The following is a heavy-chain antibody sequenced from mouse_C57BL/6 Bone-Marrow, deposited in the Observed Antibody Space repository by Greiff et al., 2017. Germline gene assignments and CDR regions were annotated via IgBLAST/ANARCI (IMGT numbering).Heavy chain of an antibody. J-gene: IGHJ3*01. Sequence: VKLQEPGAELARPGASVKLSCKASGYTFTSYGISWVKQRTGQGLEWIGEIYPGSGSTYYNEKFKGKATLTADKSSSPAYMELRGLTSEDSAVYFCARGSFDDGYCIPFAYWGQGTLVTVSA. V-gene: IGHV1-81*01. CDR3: ARGSFDDGYCIPFAY. D-gene: IGHD2-3*01. CDR1: GYTFTSYG. CDR2: IYPGSGST.